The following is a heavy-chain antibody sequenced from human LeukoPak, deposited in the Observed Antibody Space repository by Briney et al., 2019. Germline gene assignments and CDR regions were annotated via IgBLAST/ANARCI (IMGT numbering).Heavy chain of an antibody. J-gene: IGHJ3*02. CDR3: ARDRQYYYDSSGYYGTDAFDI. Sequence: SETLSLTCTVSGGSVSSGSYYWSWIRQPPGKGLEWIGYIYYSGSTNYNPSLKSRVTISVDTSKNQFFLKLSSVTAADTAVYYCARDRQYYYDSSGYYGTDAFDIWGQGTMVTVSS. CDR2: IYYSGST. D-gene: IGHD3-22*01. CDR1: GGSVSSGSYY. V-gene: IGHV4-61*01.